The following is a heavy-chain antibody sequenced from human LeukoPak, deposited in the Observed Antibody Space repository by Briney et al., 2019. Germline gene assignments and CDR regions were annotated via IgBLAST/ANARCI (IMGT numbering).Heavy chain of an antibody. V-gene: IGHV1-2*02. J-gene: IGHJ4*02. CDR2: INPNSGGT. D-gene: IGHD1-14*01. CDR1: GYTFTGYY. CDR3: ARVRNGREGYFDH. Sequence: ASVKVSCKASGYTFTGYYMHWVRQAPGQGLEWMGWINPNSGGTNYAQKFQGRVTMTRDTSISTAYMELSRLRSDDTAVYYCARVRNGREGYFDHWGQGTLVTVSS.